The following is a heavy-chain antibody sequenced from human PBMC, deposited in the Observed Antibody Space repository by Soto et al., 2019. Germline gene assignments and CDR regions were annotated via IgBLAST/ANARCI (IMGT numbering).Heavy chain of an antibody. CDR3: ARHVVPAANYFAY. Sequence: SETLSLTCTVSGGSISGYYWSWIRQPPGKGLEWIGYIYYSGSTNYNPSLKSRVTISVDTSKNQFSLKLSSVTVADTAVYYCARHVVPAANYFAYWGQGTLVTVS. CDR1: GGSISGYY. CDR2: IYYSGST. V-gene: IGHV4-59*08. D-gene: IGHD2-2*01. J-gene: IGHJ4*02.